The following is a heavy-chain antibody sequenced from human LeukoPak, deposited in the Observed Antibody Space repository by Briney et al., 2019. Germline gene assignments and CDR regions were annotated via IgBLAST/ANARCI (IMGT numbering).Heavy chain of an antibody. J-gene: IGHJ4*02. D-gene: IGHD1-26*01. V-gene: IGHV3-21*01. CDR2: ISSSSSYI. CDR3: ARDRGSYYWYFDY. Sequence: GGSLRLSCAASGFTFSSYSMNWVRQAPGKGLEWVSSISSSSSYIYYADSVKGRFTISRDNAKNSLYLQMNSLRAEDTAVYYCARDRGSYYWYFDYWGQGTLVTVSS. CDR1: GFTFSSYS.